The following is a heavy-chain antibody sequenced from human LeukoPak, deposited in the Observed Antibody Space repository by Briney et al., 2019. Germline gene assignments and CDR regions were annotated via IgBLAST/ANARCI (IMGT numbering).Heavy chain of an antibody. CDR3: ARTYYDILLLDY. Sequence: GGSLRLSCASSGFTFSDYYMSWIRQAPGKGLEWVSYISSSSSYTNYADSVKGRFTISRDNAKNSLYLQMNSLRAEDTAVYYCARTYYDILLLDYWGQGTLVTVSS. D-gene: IGHD3-9*01. CDR2: ISSSSSYT. V-gene: IGHV3-11*06. J-gene: IGHJ4*02. CDR1: GFTFSDYY.